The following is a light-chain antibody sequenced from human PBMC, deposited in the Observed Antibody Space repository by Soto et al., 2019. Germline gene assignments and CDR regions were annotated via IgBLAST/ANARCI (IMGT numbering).Light chain of an antibody. Sequence: DIQMTQSPSSLSASIGDRVTITCRASQSISNYLNWYQQKPGKAPRVLIYAVSSLQSGVPSRFSGSGFGTDFTLTISSLQPEDFATYYCQQSYSRSRTFGQGTKVEI. J-gene: IGKJ1*01. CDR3: QQSYSRSRT. V-gene: IGKV1-39*01. CDR1: QSISNY. CDR2: AVS.